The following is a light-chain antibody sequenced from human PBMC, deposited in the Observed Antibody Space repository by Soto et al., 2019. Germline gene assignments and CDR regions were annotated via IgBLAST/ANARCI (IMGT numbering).Light chain of an antibody. CDR1: NLGDKY. V-gene: IGLV3-1*01. Sequence: SYELTQPPSVSGSPGPTASITCSGDNLGDKYACWYQQKPGQSPVLVIYQDSKRPSGIPERFSGSNSGNTATLTISGTQAMDEAYYYLQAWDRRTDVVFGGGTKVTVL. CDR3: QAWDRRTDVV. J-gene: IGLJ2*01. CDR2: QDS.